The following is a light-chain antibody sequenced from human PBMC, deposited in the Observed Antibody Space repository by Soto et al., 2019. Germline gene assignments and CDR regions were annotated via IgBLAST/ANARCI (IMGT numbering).Light chain of an antibody. J-gene: IGLJ1*01. CDR1: TGAVTSGHY. CDR2: NTN. Sequence: QAVVTQEPSLTVSPGGTVTLTCDSSTGAVTSGHYPYWFQQRPGQAPRTLIYNTNNRHSWTPARFSGSLLGGKAALTLSGAQPEDEAEYYCLLSYSGADVFGTGTKVTVL. CDR3: LLSYSGADV. V-gene: IGLV7-46*01.